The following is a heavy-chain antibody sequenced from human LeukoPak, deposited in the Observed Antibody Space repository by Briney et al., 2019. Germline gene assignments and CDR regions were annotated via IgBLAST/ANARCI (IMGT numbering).Heavy chain of an antibody. CDR2: IYYSGST. J-gene: IGHJ2*01. CDR1: GGSISSYY. D-gene: IGHD3-22*01. CDR3: ARNTHYYDSSGYYPTYWYFDL. Sequence: PSETLSLTCTVSGGSISSYYWSWIRQPPGKGLEWIGYIYYSGSTNYNPSLKSRVTISVDTSKNQFSLKLSSVTAADTAVYYCARNTHYYDSSGYYPTYWYFDLWGRGTLVTVSS. V-gene: IGHV4-59*01.